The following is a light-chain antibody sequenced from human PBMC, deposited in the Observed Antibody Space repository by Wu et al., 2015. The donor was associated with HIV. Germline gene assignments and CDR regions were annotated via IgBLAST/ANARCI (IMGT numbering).Light chain of an antibody. CDR1: QSISYW. J-gene: IGKJ1*01. V-gene: IGKV1-5*03. Sequence: DIQMTQSPSTLSASVGDRVTITCRASQSISYWLAWYQHKPGKAPKLLIYEASKLKTGVPSRFSGSGSGTEFTLTVSSLQPDDFATYYCQQYNSYSQRTFGQGTKVEIK. CDR2: EAS. CDR3: QQYNSYSQRT.